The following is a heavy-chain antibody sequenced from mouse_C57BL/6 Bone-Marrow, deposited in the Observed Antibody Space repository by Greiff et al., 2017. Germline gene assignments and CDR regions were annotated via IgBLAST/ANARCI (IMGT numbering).Heavy chain of an antibody. CDR2: INPGSGGT. V-gene: IGHV1-54*01. CDR1: GYAFTNYL. Sequence: VQRVESGAELVRPGTSVKVSCKASGYAFTNYLIEWVKQRPGQGLEWIGVINPGSGGTNYNEKFKGKATLTADKSSSTAYMQLSSLTSEDSAVYFCARSGGNYNWYFDVWGTGTTVTVSS. CDR3: ARSGGNYNWYFDV. D-gene: IGHD2-1*01. J-gene: IGHJ1*03.